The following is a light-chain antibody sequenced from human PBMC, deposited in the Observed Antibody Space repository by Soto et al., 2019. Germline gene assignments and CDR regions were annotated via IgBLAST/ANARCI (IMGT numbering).Light chain of an antibody. CDR2: GAS. CDR1: QSVSSSY. J-gene: IGKJ2*01. Sequence: EIVLTQSPGTLSLSPGARATLSCRASQSVSSSYLAWYQQKPGQAPRLLIYGASSRATGIPDRFSGSGSGTDVTLTISRLEPEDFAVYYCQQYGSSPPYTFGQGTKREIK. V-gene: IGKV3-20*01. CDR3: QQYGSSPPYT.